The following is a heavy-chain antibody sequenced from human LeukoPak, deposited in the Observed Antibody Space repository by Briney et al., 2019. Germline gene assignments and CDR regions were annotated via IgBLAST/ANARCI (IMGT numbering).Heavy chain of an antibody. J-gene: IGHJ4*02. CDR3: ARDVADTAMERPSFGY. CDR2: INTNTGNP. Sequence: ASVKVSCKASGYTFTSYAMNWVRQAPGQGLEWIGWINTNTGNPTYAQGFTGRFVFSLDTSVSTAYLQISSLKAEDTAVYYCARDVADTAMERPSFGYWGQGTLVTVSS. D-gene: IGHD5-18*01. V-gene: IGHV7-4-1*02. CDR1: GYTFTSYA.